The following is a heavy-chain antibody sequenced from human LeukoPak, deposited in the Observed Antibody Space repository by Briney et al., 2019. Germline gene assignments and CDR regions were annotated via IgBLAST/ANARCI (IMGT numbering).Heavy chain of an antibody. CDR2: IYYSRST. CDR1: GGSISSRSYY. CDR3: ARLLSEGDDDILTGYGTPYNWFDP. V-gene: IGHV4-39*01. Sequence: SETLSLTCTVSGGSISSRSYYWGWIRQPPGKGLEWIGSIYYSRSTYYNPSLKSRVTISVDTSKNQFSLKLSSVPAADTAVYYCARLLSEGDDDILTGYGTPYNWFDPWGQGTLVTVSS. J-gene: IGHJ5*02. D-gene: IGHD3-9*01.